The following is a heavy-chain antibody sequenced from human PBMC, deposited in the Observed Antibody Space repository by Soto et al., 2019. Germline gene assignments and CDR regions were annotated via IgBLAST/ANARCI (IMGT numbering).Heavy chain of an antibody. V-gene: IGHV1-69*01. CDR2: IIPIFGTA. CDR3: ARWSVGYSSSRHAIFDY. D-gene: IGHD6-6*01. J-gene: IGHJ4*02. Sequence: QVQLVQSGAEMKKPGSSVKVSCKASGGTFSSYAISWVRQAPGQGLEWMGGIIPIFGTANYAQKFQGRVTITADESTSTAYMELSSLRSEDTAVYYCARWSVGYSSSRHAIFDYWGQGTLVTVSS. CDR1: GGTFSSYA.